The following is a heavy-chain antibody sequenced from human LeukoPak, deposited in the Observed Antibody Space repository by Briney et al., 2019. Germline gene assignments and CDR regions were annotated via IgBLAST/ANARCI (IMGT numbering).Heavy chain of an antibody. V-gene: IGHV3-53*01. CDR1: GFSVTGNY. Sequence: PGGSLRLSCAASGFSVTGNYMSWVRQVPGRGLERVSIIYSGGSTYYADSVRGRFTISRDSSKNTVYLQMYNLRVEDTAVYYCARVGNNYEYSGYYLADYWGQGTLVTVSS. CDR3: ARVGNNYEYSGYYLADY. J-gene: IGHJ4*02. CDR2: IYSGGST. D-gene: IGHD3-22*01.